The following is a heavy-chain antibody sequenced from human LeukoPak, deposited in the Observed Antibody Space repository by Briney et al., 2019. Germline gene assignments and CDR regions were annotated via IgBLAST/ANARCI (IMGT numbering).Heavy chain of an antibody. D-gene: IGHD2-2*01. Sequence: PSETLSLTCAVYGGSFSGYYWSWLREPPGKGLEWIGEINHSGSTNYNPSLKSRVTISVDTSKNQFSLKLSSVTAADTAVYYCARIGYCSSTSCADPWGQGTLVTVSS. J-gene: IGHJ5*02. V-gene: IGHV4-34*01. CDR1: GGSFSGYY. CDR2: INHSGST. CDR3: ARIGYCSSTSCADP.